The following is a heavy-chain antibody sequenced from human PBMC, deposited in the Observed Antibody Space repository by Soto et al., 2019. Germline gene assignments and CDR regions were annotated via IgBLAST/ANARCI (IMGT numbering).Heavy chain of an antibody. CDR2: IYYSGST. CDR3: ARDLPRYCSGGSCYLGWFDP. Sequence: SETLSLTCTVSGGSISSYYWSWIRQPPGKGLEWIGYIYYSGSTNYNPSLKSRVTISVDTSKNQFSLKLSYVTAADTAVYYCARDLPRYCSGGSCYLGWFDPWGQGTLVTVSS. D-gene: IGHD2-15*01. V-gene: IGHV4-59*01. J-gene: IGHJ5*02. CDR1: GGSISSYY.